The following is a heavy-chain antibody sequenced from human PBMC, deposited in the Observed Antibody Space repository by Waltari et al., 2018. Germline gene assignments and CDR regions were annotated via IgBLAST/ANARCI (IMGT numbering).Heavy chain of an antibody. CDR1: GGSLSGSY. V-gene: IGHV4-34*01. D-gene: IGHD4-17*01. J-gene: IGHJ1*01. CDR2: INHSGST. CDR3: ARGRDYDYFQH. Sequence: QVQLQQWGAGLLKPSETLSLTCAVYGGSLSGSYRSWIRQPPGKGLEWIGEINHSGSTNYNPSLKSRVTISVDTSKNQFSLKLSSVTAADTAVYYCARGRDYDYFQHWGQGTLVTVSS.